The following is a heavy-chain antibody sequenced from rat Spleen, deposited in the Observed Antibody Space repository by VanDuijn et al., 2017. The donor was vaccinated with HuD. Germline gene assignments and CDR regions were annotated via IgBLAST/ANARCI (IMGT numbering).Heavy chain of an antibody. CDR1: GFTFSDCY. CDR2: ISYDGTAT. J-gene: IGHJ4*01. D-gene: IGHD2-1*01. V-gene: IGHV5-20*01. Sequence: EVQLVESNGGLVQPGRPLKLSCTTSGFTFSDCYMAWVRQAPTKGLEWVASISYDGTATYYRDSVKGRFTLSRDNAISTLYLQLDSLRSEDTATYYCTTDTFYVMDAWGQGASVTVSS. CDR3: TTDTFYVMDA.